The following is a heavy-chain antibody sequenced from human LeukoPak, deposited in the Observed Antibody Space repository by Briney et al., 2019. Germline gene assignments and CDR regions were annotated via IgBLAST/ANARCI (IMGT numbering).Heavy chain of an antibody. CDR3: AKDGADILTGYNCFDY. CDR1: GFTFSSYG. V-gene: IGHV3-30*18. Sequence: GRSLRLSCAASGFTFSSYGMHWVRQAPGKGLEWVAVISYDGSNKYYADSVKGRFTISRDNSKNTLYLQMNSLRAEDTAVYYCAKDGADILTGYNCFDYWGQGTLVTVSS. CDR2: ISYDGSNK. J-gene: IGHJ4*02. D-gene: IGHD3-9*01.